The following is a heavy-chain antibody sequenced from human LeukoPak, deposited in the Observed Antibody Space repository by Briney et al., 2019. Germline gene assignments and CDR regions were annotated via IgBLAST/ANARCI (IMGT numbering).Heavy chain of an antibody. CDR3: ARAGDYVWGSYWIGRVDY. D-gene: IGHD3-16*01. CDR1: GFSFSGYY. Sequence: GGSLRLSCTVSGFSFSGYYLSWIRQAPGKGLEWVSYISSSGSTIYYADSVKGRFTISRDNAKNSLYLQMNSLRAEDTAVYYCARAGDYVWGSYWIGRVDYWGQGTLVTVSS. V-gene: IGHV3-11*04. CDR2: ISSSGSTI. J-gene: IGHJ4*02.